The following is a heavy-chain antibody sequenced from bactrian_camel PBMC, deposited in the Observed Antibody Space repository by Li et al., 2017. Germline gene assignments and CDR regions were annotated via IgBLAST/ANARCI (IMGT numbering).Heavy chain of an antibody. J-gene: IGHJ4*01. CDR3: ATDPLASYVGAGGHCYWSRTGTLY. D-gene: IGHD7*01. CDR2: IDSRGQL. V-gene: IGHV3S55*01. CDR1: GSPSSRYC. Sequence: HVQLVESGGGSVQAGVSLRLSCSASGSPSSRYCVGWYRQFPGKEREAVAAIDSRGQLTYAESVKGRFTVSEDSAKSTLYLQMENLQPEDTAMYYCATDPLASYVGAGGHCYWSRTGTLYWGQGTQVTVS.